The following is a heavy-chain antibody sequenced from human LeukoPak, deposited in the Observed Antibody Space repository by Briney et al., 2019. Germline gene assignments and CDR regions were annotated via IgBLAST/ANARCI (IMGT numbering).Heavy chain of an antibody. J-gene: IGHJ4*02. V-gene: IGHV1-2*02. CDR3: ARGYYDFWSGSAIKSPSLDY. Sequence: EASVKVSCKASGYTFTGYYMHWVRQAPGQGLEWMGWINPNSGGTNYAQKFQGRVTMARDTSISTAYMELSRLRSDDTAVYYCARGYYDFWSGSAIKSPSLDYWGRGTLVTVSS. CDR2: INPNSGGT. CDR1: GYTFTGYY. D-gene: IGHD3-3*01.